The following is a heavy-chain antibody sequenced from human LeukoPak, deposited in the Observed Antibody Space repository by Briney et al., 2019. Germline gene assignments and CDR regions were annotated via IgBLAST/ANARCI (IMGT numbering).Heavy chain of an antibody. V-gene: IGHV1-69*05. D-gene: IGHD6-13*01. CDR3: ARQIAAAGYYYYMDV. Sequence: SVKVSCKASGGTFSSYAISWVRQGPGQGLEWMGGIIPIFGTANYAQKFQGRVTITTDESTSTAYMELSSLRSEDTAVYYCARQIAAAGYYYYMDVWGKGTTVTVSS. J-gene: IGHJ6*03. CDR2: IIPIFGTA. CDR1: GGTFSSYA.